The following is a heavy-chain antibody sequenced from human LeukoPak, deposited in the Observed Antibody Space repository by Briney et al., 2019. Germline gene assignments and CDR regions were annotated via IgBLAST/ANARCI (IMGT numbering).Heavy chain of an antibody. D-gene: IGHD5-24*01. V-gene: IGHV4-38-2*01. CDR1: GYSISSGYY. CDR2: IYHSGSN. Sequence: PSETLSLTCAVSGYSISSGYYWAWIRQPPGKGLEWIGSIYHSGSNYYNPSLKSRVTIPIDTSKNQFSLKLTSVTAADTAVYYCARRDGYNGEFDYWGQGTLVTVSS. CDR3: ARRDGYNGEFDY. J-gene: IGHJ4*02.